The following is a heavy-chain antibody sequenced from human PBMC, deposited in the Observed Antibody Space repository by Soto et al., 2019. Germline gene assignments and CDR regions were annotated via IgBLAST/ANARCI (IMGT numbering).Heavy chain of an antibody. J-gene: IGHJ5*02. Sequence: VASVKVSCKASGFTFTSSAVQWVRQARGQRLEWIGWIVVGSGNTNYAQKFQERVTITRDMSTSTAYMELSSLRSEDTAVYYCAAGGPFLGYCSGGSCYHWFDPWGQGTLVTVSS. CDR2: IVVGSGNT. V-gene: IGHV1-58*01. D-gene: IGHD2-15*01. CDR3: AAGGPFLGYCSGGSCYHWFDP. CDR1: GFTFTSSA.